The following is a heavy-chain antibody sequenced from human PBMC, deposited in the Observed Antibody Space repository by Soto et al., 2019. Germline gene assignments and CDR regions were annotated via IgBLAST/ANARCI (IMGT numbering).Heavy chain of an antibody. CDR1: GCSISSSNW. J-gene: IGHJ5*02. V-gene: IGHV4-4*02. Sequence: SETLSLTCAVSGCSISSSNWWSWVRQPPGKGLEWIGEMYHSGSTNHNPSLKSRVTISVDKSKNQFSLKLSSMTAADTAVYYCARAHCSGGSCYSVQHWFDPWGQGTLVTVSS. CDR2: MYHSGST. CDR3: ARAHCSGGSCYSVQHWFDP. D-gene: IGHD2-15*01.